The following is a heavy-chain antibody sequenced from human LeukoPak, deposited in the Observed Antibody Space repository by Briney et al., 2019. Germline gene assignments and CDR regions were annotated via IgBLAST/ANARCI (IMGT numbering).Heavy chain of an antibody. CDR1: GYSFTNYD. Sequence: ASVTVSCKASGYSFTNYDINWVRQAPGQGLEWMGWMSPNSGNTGYAQKFQGRVTITRDTSISTAYMELTSLTSEDTAVYYCARAMMNYDFRSGYFPNWLDPWGQGTLVTVSS. CDR3: ARAMMNYDFRSGYFPNWLDP. D-gene: IGHD3-3*01. CDR2: MSPNSGNT. J-gene: IGHJ5*02. V-gene: IGHV1-8*03.